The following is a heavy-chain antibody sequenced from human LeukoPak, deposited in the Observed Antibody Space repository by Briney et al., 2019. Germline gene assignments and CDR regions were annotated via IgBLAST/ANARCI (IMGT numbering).Heavy chain of an antibody. CDR3: ARIVGIAVAGTFWFDP. Sequence: SETLSLTCTVSGGSISSYYWSWIRQPPGKGLEWIGYIYYSGSTSYNPSLKSRVTISVDTSKNQFSLKLSSVTAAATAVYYCARIVGIAVAGTFWFDPWGQGTLVTVSS. CDR2: IYYSGST. CDR1: GGSISSYY. V-gene: IGHV4-59*08. D-gene: IGHD6-19*01. J-gene: IGHJ5*02.